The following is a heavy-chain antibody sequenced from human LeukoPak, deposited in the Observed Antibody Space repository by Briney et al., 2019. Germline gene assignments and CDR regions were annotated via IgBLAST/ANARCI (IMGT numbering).Heavy chain of an antibody. CDR1: GFTFSSYE. CDR2: ISSSGSTI. V-gene: IGHV3-48*03. D-gene: IGHD3-9*01. J-gene: IGHJ4*02. Sequence: GGSLRLSCVASGFTFSSYEMNWVRQAPGKGLEWVSYISSSGSTIYYADSVKGRFTISRDNAKNSLYLQMNSLRAEDTAVYYCARDTIGWDYWGQGTLVTVSS. CDR3: ARDTIGWDY.